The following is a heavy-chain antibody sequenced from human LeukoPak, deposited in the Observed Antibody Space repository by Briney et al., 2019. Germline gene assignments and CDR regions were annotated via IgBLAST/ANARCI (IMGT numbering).Heavy chain of an antibody. Sequence: GGSLRLSCAASGFIFTNYFMSWVRQAPGKGLEWVASIKHDGSEKYYVDSVRGRFTISRDNTMNSLYLQMNSLRAEDTAVYYCARDQIYYYDSSGYIDYWGQGTLVTVSS. J-gene: IGHJ4*02. CDR3: ARDQIYYYDSSGYIDY. CDR1: GFIFTNYF. D-gene: IGHD3-22*01. CDR2: IKHDGSEK. V-gene: IGHV3-7*01.